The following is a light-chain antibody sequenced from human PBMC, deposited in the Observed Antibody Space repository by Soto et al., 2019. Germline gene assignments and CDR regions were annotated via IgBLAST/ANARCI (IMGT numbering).Light chain of an antibody. V-gene: IGKV1-6*01. J-gene: IGKJ1*01. Sequence: IQMTQSPSTLSASVGDRLTITCRASQDVRNYVGWYQQKPGKAPKFLIYGAFSLETGTPPRFSGSGYGTESPLTINTLLPEDFATYFCLQDYSWPWTVGQGTKVDI. CDR1: QDVRNY. CDR3: LQDYSWPWT. CDR2: GAF.